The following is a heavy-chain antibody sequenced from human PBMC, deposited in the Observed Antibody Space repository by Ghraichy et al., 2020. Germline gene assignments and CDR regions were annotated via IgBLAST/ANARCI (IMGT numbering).Heavy chain of an antibody. CDR1: GGSISSSSYY. V-gene: IGHV4-39*01. J-gene: IGHJ5*02. CDR2: IYYSGST. CDR3: ARGDYYDSRGGSLDP. Sequence: SETLSLTCTVSGGSISSSSYYWGWIRQPPGKGLEWIGSIYYSGSTYYNPSLKSRVTISVDTSKNQFSLKLSSVTAADTAVYYCARGDYYDSRGGSLDPWGQGTLVTVSS. D-gene: IGHD3-22*01.